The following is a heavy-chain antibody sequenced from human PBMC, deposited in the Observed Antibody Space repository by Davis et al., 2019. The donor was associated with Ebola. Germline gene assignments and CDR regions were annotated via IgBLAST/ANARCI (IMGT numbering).Heavy chain of an antibody. V-gene: IGHV3-30*18. J-gene: IGHJ3*01. Sequence: PGGSLRLSCAASGFTFTTFAMHWVRQAPDGGLEWVAFISSDGNKLFYGDSVKGRFTISRDTANNTVNLQMKSLRVEETAIYFCTKEALHSGGTFDVWGQGTMVTVSS. CDR1: GFTFTTFA. CDR3: TKEALHSGGTFDV. CDR2: ISSDGNKL. D-gene: IGHD2-15*01.